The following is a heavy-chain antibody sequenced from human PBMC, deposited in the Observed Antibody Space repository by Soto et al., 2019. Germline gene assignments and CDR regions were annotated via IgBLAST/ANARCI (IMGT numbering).Heavy chain of an antibody. CDR2: LSYEGSEE. D-gene: IGHD6-19*01. CDR1: VFNFGGFG. J-gene: IGHJ4*02. Sequence: PWGSLRFSCAASVFNFGGFGMRWVGQAPGKVLELLSVLSYEGSEEYYADSVRGRFTISRDNSKNTLFLQMDRLRVDDTGVYYCALTRRSSLLEVAGPGFEYWGQGTMFTVSS. CDR3: ALTRRSSLLEVAGPGFEY. V-gene: IGHV3-30*03.